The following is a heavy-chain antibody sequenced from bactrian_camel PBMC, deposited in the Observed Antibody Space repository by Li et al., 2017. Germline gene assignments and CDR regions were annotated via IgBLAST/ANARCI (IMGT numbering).Heavy chain of an antibody. J-gene: IGHJ4*01. CDR2: LESDGSA. D-gene: IGHD7*01. Sequence: QVQLVESGGGSVQTGGSLRLSCAVSEDTSGPYCMAWFRQAPGKEREGVAHLESDGSASYTDPVKGRFTISQDTAKNSVYLQMNSLKSEDTAVYYCVKDAPQPLVGGACGTDNYWGQGTQVTVS. V-gene: IGHV3S53*01. CDR1: EDTSGPYC. CDR3: VKDAPQPLVGGACGTDNY.